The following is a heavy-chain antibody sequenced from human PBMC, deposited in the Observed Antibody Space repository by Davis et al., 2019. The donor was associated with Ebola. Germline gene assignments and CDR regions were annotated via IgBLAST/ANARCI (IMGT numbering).Heavy chain of an antibody. Sequence: MPGGSLRLSCGVYGGSFSDYYWNWIRQPPGKGLEWIGEINHSGSTNYNPSLKSRVTISVDTSKNQFSLKLSSVTAADTAVYYCARHRIAALDYWGQGTLVTVSS. J-gene: IGHJ4*02. CDR2: INHSGST. D-gene: IGHD6-13*01. CDR1: GGSFSDYY. V-gene: IGHV4-34*01. CDR3: ARHRIAALDY.